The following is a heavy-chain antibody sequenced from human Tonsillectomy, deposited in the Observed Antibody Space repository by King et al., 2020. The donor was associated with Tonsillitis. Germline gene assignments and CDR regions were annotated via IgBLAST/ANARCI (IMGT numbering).Heavy chain of an antibody. CDR1: GGSISNYY. D-gene: IGHD6-19*01. J-gene: IGHJ6*03. V-gene: IGHV4-4*07. CDR3: ASDWWLSQVRYYMDV. CDR2: FYSSGNT. Sequence: QVQLQESGPGPVKPSETLSLTCTVSGGSISNYYWSWIRQPAGKGLEWIGHFYSSGNTNYNPSLKSRVTMSVDTSKNQFSLNLTSVTAADTAVYYCASDWWLSQVRYYMDVWGTGTTVTVSS.